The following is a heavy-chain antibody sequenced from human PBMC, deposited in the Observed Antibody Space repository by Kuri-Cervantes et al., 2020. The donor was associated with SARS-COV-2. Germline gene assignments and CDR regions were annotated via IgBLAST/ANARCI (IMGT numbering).Heavy chain of an antibody. J-gene: IGHJ3*02. CDR1: GFSLSNARMG. D-gene: IGHD6-6*01. CDR3: AHLYSSSSRFSAFDI. V-gene: IGHV2-26*01. Sequence: SGPTLVKPTETLTLTCTVSGFSLSNARMGVSWIRQPPGKALEWLAHIFSNDEKSYSTPLKSRLTISKDTSKSQVVLTMTNMDPVDTATYYCAHLYSSSSRFSAFDIWGQGTMVTVSS. CDR2: IFSNDEK.